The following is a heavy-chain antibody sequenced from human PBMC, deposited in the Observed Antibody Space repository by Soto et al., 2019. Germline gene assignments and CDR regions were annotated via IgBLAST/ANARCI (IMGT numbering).Heavy chain of an antibody. J-gene: IGHJ4*02. D-gene: IGHD5-12*01. CDR2: ISAQNGNT. V-gene: IGHV1-18*01. CDR3: ARDLGGFPDY. Sequence: QVQLVQSGAEVKKPGASVKVSCKASGYTFTSYGISWVRQAPGQGLEWMGWISAQNGNTKYEQKLKGSVTMTTDTSTSTAYMELRSMRSDDTAVYYCARDLGGFPDYWGQGTLVTVSS. CDR1: GYTFTSYG.